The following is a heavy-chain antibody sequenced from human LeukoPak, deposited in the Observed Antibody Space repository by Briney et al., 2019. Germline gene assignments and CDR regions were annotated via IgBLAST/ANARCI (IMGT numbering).Heavy chain of an antibody. Sequence: SGPALVKPPQPLTLTCTFSGFSLGTSGMCVSWIRQPPGKALEWLARIDWDDDNYYSTPLKTRLTISKDTSKNQVVLTMTNMDPVDTATYYGARIVGGVIQHWGQGTLVTVSS. CDR2: IDWDDDN. V-gene: IGHV2-70*11. J-gene: IGHJ1*01. CDR3: ARIVGGVIQH. CDR1: GFSLGTSGMC. D-gene: IGHD2-8*02.